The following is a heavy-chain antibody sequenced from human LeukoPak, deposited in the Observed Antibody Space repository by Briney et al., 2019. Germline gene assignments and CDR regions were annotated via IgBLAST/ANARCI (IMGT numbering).Heavy chain of an antibody. V-gene: IGHV3-66*01. D-gene: IGHD5-18*01. CDR1: GFTFSSYS. J-gene: IGHJ4*02. CDR3: ASSVGYSYGTL. Sequence: GGSLRLSCAASGFTFSSYSMNWVRQAPGKGLEWASVIYSGGSTYYADSVKGRFTISRDNSKNTLYLQMNSLRAEDTAVYYCASSVGYSYGTLRGQGTLVTVSS. CDR2: IYSGGST.